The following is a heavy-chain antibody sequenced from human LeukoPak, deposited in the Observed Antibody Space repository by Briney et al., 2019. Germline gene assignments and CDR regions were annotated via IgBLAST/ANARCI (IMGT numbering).Heavy chain of an antibody. D-gene: IGHD5-24*01. Sequence: ASVKVSCKASGYTFTGYYMHWVRQAPGQGLEWMGWINPNSGGTNYAQKFQGRVTMTRDTSISTAYMELSRLRSDDTAVYYCAGTPRDGYQLFDYWGQGTLVTISS. CDR2: INPNSGGT. V-gene: IGHV1-2*02. J-gene: IGHJ4*02. CDR1: GYTFTGYY. CDR3: AGTPRDGYQLFDY.